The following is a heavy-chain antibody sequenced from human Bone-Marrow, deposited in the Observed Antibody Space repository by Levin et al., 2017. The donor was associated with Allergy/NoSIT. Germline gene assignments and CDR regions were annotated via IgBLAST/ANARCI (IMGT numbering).Heavy chain of an antibody. Sequence: SETLSLTCAVNGESFSGYFWTWIRQSPGGGLEWIGQINSNGITTYNPSLERRVILSVDPTKKQFSLKLNYLTAADTAVYFCAGGGEVPSQYYLDYWGQGTLVTVS. CDR2: INSNGIT. CDR1: GESFSGYF. CDR3: AGGGEVPSQYYLDY. D-gene: IGHD1-1*01. J-gene: IGHJ4*02. V-gene: IGHV4-34*01.